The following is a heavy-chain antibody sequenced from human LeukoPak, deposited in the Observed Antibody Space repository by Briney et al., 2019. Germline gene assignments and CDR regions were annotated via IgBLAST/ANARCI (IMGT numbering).Heavy chain of an antibody. D-gene: IGHD5-12*01. V-gene: IGHV3-74*01. CDR1: GFTFSRYW. CDR3: ARVRATFSPHFDN. Sequence: GGSLRLSCAASGFTFSRYWMHWVRQAPGKGLMWVSRINSDGSITNYADSVKGRFTISRDNAMNTLYLQMNSLRAEDTAVYYCARVRATFSPHFDNWGQGTLVTVSS. CDR2: INSDGSIT. J-gene: IGHJ4*02.